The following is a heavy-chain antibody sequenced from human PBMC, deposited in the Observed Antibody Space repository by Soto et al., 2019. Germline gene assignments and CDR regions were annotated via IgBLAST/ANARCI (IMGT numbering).Heavy chain of an antibody. Sequence: EVQLVESGGGLVQPGGSLRLSCAASGFTFSSYWMSWVRQAPGKGLEWVANIKQDGSEKYYVDSVKGRFTISRDNAKNSLYLQMNSLSAEDTAVYYCARGYYYDSSGYFGYWGQGTLVTVSS. CDR1: GFTFSSYW. CDR3: ARGYYYDSSGYFGY. V-gene: IGHV3-7*01. CDR2: IKQDGSEK. J-gene: IGHJ4*02. D-gene: IGHD3-22*01.